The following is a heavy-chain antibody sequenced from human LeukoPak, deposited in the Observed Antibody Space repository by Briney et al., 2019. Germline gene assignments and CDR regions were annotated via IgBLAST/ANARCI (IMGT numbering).Heavy chain of an antibody. D-gene: IGHD3-9*01. CDR1: GFTFSSYE. V-gene: IGHV3-7*01. J-gene: IGHJ6*03. CDR3: ATIDYYSYYYMDV. CDR2: IKHDGSEK. Sequence: GGSLRLSCAASGFTFSSYEMNWVRQAPGKGLEWVANIKHDGSEKDYVDSVKGRFTISRDNAKNSLYLQMNSLRAEDTAVYYCATIDYYSYYYMDVWGKGTTVTVSS.